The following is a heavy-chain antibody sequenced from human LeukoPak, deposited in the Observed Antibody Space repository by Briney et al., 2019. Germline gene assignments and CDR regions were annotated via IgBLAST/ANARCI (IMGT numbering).Heavy chain of an antibody. CDR2: ILSDASST. J-gene: IGHJ4*02. Sequence: GGSLRLSCAASGFTFSDYWMLWVRQAPGKGLVWVSRILSDASSTSYADSVKGRFTISRDIAKNTLYLQMNSLRAEDTAVYYCAREYRGEYYFAYWGQGTPVTVSS. CDR1: GFTFSDYW. CDR3: AREYRGEYYFAY. D-gene: IGHD3-10*01. V-gene: IGHV3-74*01.